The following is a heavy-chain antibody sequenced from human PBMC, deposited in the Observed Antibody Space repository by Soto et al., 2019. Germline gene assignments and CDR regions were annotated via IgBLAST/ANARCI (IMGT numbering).Heavy chain of an antibody. CDR3: AHMPTYNWNDVIPYFDY. V-gene: IGHV2-5*02. CDR1: GFSLSTSGVG. D-gene: IGHD1-20*01. Sequence: GSGPTLVNPTQTLTLTCTFSGFSLSTSGVGVGWIRQPPGKALEWLALIYWDDDKRYSPSLKSRLTITKDTSKNQVVLTMTNMDPVDTATYYCAHMPTYNWNDVIPYFDYWGQGTLVTVSS. CDR2: IYWDDDK. J-gene: IGHJ4*02.